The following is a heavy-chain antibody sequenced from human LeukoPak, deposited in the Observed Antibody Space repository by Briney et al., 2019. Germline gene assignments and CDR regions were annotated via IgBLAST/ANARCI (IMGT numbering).Heavy chain of an antibody. D-gene: IGHD6-19*01. J-gene: IGHJ4*02. Sequence: GRSLRLSCAASGLTFDDYAMHWVRQAPGKGLEWVSGISWNSGSIGYADSVKGRFTISRDNAKNSLYLQMNSLRAEDTALYYCAKDITSSSGWGLDYWGQGTLVTVSS. CDR1: GLTFDDYA. CDR2: ISWNSGSI. V-gene: IGHV3-9*01. CDR3: AKDITSSSGWGLDY.